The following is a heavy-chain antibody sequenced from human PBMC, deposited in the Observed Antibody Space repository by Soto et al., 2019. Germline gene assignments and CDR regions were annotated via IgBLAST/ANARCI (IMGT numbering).Heavy chain of an antibody. CDR3: ARDSYCSGGSCYPGLHYYFDY. CDR1: GFTFSSYW. Sequence: GGSLRLSCAASGFTFSSYWMSWVRQAPGKGLEWVANIKQGGSEKYYVDSVKGRFTISRDNAKNSLYLQMNSLRAEDTAVYYCARDSYCSGGSCYPGLHYYFDYWGQGTLVTVSS. CDR2: IKQGGSEK. V-gene: IGHV3-7*01. J-gene: IGHJ4*02. D-gene: IGHD2-15*01.